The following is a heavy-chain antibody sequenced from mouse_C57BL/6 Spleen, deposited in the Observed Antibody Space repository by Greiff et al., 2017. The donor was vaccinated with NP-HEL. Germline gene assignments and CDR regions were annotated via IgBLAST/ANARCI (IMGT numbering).Heavy chain of an antibody. CDR1: GYTFTSYW. D-gene: IGHD1-1*01. Sequence: QVQLQQPGAELVKPGASVKLSCKASGYTFTSYWMHWVKQRPGQGLEWIGMIHPNSGSTNYNEKFKSKATLTVDKSSSTAYMQLRSLTSEDSAVYYCARSYYGSSYDFDYWGQGTTLTVSS. V-gene: IGHV1-64*01. CDR2: IHPNSGST. CDR3: ARSYYGSSYDFDY. J-gene: IGHJ2*01.